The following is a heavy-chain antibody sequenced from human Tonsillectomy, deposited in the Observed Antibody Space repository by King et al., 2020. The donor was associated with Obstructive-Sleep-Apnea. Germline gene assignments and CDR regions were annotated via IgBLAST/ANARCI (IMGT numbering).Heavy chain of an antibody. CDR1: GGSFSAYY. CDR2: MNHIGGT. J-gene: IGHJ5*02. Sequence: VQLQQWGARLLKPSETLSLTCAVYGGSFSAYYWSWIRQPPGKGLEWIGEMNHIGGTNYNPYLKSRVTISLDTSQNQFSLKLRSVTAADTAVYYCARGATPGANLVWFDPWGQGTLVTVSS. V-gene: IGHV4-34*01. D-gene: IGHD6-13*01. CDR3: ARGATPGANLVWFDP.